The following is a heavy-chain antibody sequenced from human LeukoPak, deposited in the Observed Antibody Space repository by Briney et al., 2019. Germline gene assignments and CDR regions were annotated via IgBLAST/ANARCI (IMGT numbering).Heavy chain of an antibody. Sequence: SETLSLTCTVSGDSMSYYYWSWIRQPPGKGLEWIAYIYYSGSTNYNPSLKSRVTISVDTSKNQFSLKLSSVTAADTAVYYCARRYGSGSSGTFDYWGQGTLVTVSS. CDR3: ARRYGSGSSGTFDY. V-gene: IGHV4-59*01. CDR1: GDSMSYYY. J-gene: IGHJ4*02. D-gene: IGHD3-10*01. CDR2: IYYSGST.